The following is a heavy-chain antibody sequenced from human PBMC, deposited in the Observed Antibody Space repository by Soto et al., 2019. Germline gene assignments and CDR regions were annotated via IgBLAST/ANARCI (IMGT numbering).Heavy chain of an antibody. Sequence: PGGSLRLSCAASGFTFSGSAMHWVRQASGKGLEWVGRIRSKANSYATAYAASVKGRFTISRDDSKNTAYLQMNSLKTEDTAVYYCIVDRHSSSWYDYWGQGTLVTVSS. CDR1: GFTFSGSA. D-gene: IGHD6-13*01. V-gene: IGHV3-73*01. J-gene: IGHJ4*02. CDR2: IRSKANSYAT. CDR3: IVDRHSSSWYDY.